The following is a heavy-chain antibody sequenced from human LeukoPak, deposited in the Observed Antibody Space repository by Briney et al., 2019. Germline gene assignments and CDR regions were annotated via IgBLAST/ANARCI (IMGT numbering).Heavy chain of an antibody. D-gene: IGHD2-2*02. Sequence: ASVKVSCKASGYTFTSYAMNCVRQAPGQGLEWMGWITPNSGGTKYAQRFQGRVTMTRDTSISTAYMELSGLRSDDTAVYYCARGFRLSAIEDWFDPWGQGTLVTVSS. CDR1: GYTFTSYA. CDR3: ARGFRLSAIEDWFDP. CDR2: ITPNSGGT. J-gene: IGHJ5*02. V-gene: IGHV1-2*02.